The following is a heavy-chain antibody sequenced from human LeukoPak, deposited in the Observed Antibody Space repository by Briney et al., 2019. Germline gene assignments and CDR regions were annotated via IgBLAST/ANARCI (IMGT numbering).Heavy chain of an antibody. Sequence: SETLSLTCTVSGGSISSYYWSWIRQPPGKGLEWIGYIYYSGSTNYNPSLKSRVTISVDTSKNQFSLKLSSVTAADTALYYCTRGTSWFFTNWGQGILVTVSS. J-gene: IGHJ1*01. CDR1: GGSISSYY. V-gene: IGHV4-59*08. CDR3: TRGTSWFFTN. CDR2: IYYSGST. D-gene: IGHD6-13*01.